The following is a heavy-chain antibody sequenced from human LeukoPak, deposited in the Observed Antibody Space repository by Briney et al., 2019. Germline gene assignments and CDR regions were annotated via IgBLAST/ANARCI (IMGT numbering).Heavy chain of an antibody. D-gene: IGHD1-1*01. V-gene: IGHV3-15*01. Sequence: GGSLRLSCAASGFTFSNAWMSWVRQAPGKGLEWVGRIKSKTDSGTTDYAAPVKGRFTISRDDSKNTLYLQMNSLKTEDTAVYYCTTDEGWNDALKSFDAFDIWGQGTMVTVSS. CDR1: GFTFSNAW. J-gene: IGHJ3*02. CDR3: TTDEGWNDALKSFDAFDI. CDR2: IKSKTDSGTT.